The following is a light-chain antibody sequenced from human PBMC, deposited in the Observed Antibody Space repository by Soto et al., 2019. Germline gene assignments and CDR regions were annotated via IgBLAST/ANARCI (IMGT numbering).Light chain of an antibody. CDR1: SSDVGAYNY. CDR3: RSYKSSTTPR. Sequence: QSALTQPASVSGSPGQSITISCTGTSSDVGAYNYVSWYQQHPGRAPKLIIYGVSYRPSGVSYRFSGSRSGNTAPLTISGLQAEDEASYHCRSYKSSTTPRFGGGTKLTVL. V-gene: IGLV2-14*03. J-gene: IGLJ2*01. CDR2: GVS.